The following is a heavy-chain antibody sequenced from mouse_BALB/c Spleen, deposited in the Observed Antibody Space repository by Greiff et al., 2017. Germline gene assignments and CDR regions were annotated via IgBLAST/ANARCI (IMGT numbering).Heavy chain of an antibody. V-gene: IGHV2-9*02. CDR3: ASEYWDAMDD. CDR1: GFSLTSYG. CDR2: IWAGGST. J-gene: IGHJ4*01. D-gene: IGHD4-1*01. Sequence: VQRVESGPGLVAPSQSLSITCTVSGFSLTSYGVHWVRQPPGKGLEWLGVIWAGGSTNYNSALMSRLSISKDNSKSQVFLKMNSLQTDDTAMYYWASEYWDAMDDWGQGTSVTVSS.